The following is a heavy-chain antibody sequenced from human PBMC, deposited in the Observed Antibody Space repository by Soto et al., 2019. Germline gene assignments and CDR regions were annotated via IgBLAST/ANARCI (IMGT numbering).Heavy chain of an antibody. D-gene: IGHD3-10*01. CDR2: LVPVFGPA. CDR1: GGTFSSLA. V-gene: IGHV1-69*06. J-gene: IGHJ4*02. Sequence: QGQLVQSGAEVTKPGSSVKVSCKASGGTFSSLAISWVRQARGQGLEWMGGLVPVFGPANYAQKFKGRVTITADTSTSTSYMELGSLRSEDRSVYYLARSPGVFDYWGQGTLVTVSS. CDR3: ARSPGVFDY.